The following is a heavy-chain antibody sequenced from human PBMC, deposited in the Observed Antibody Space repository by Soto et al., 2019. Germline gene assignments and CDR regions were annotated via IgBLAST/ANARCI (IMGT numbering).Heavy chain of an antibody. V-gene: IGHV1-18*01. J-gene: IGHJ4*02. D-gene: IGHD3-9*01. Sequence: QVQLVQSGAEVKKPGASVKVSCKASGYTFTSYGISWVRQAPGQGLEWMGWISAYNGNTNYAQKLQGRVTMTTDTSTSTAYMELRSLRSDDTAVYYCAREIDPLRYFDWLLSPLDYWGQGTLVTVSS. CDR1: GYTFTSYG. CDR2: ISAYNGNT. CDR3: AREIDPLRYFDWLLSPLDY.